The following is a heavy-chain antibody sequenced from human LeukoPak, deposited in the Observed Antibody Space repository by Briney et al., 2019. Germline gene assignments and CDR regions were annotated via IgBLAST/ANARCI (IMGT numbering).Heavy chain of an antibody. J-gene: IGHJ3*02. CDR3: ARSDVTMIVALPCAFDI. CDR1: GYSLTSYW. V-gene: IGHV5-51*01. Sequence: GESLKISCKGSGYSLTSYWIGWVRQMPGKGLEWMGIIYPGDSDTRYSPSFQGQVTISADKSISTAYLQWSSLKASDTAMYYCARSDVTMIVALPCAFDIWGQGTMVTVSS. CDR2: IYPGDSDT. D-gene: IGHD3-22*01.